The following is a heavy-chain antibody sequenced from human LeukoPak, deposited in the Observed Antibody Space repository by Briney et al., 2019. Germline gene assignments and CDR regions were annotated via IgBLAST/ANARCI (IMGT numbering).Heavy chain of an antibody. CDR1: GGTFSSYA. Sequence: SVKVSCKASGGTFSSYAISWVRQAPGQGLEWMGRIIPILGIANYAQKFQGRVTITADKSTSTAYMELSSLRSEDTAVYYCAREDGPYYFDYWGQGTLVTISS. CDR2: IIPILGIA. D-gene: IGHD2-8*01. CDR3: AREDGPYYFDY. V-gene: IGHV1-69*04. J-gene: IGHJ4*02.